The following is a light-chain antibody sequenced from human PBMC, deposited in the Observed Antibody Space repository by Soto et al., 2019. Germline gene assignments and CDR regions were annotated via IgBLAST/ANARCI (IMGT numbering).Light chain of an antibody. Sequence: QSVLTQPPSASGTPGQRVTISCSGSSSNIGSNTVNWYQHLPGTAPKLLIYSNNQRPSGVPDRFSGSKSGTSASLAISGLQSEDEADYYCATWDDRLNGWVFGGGTKLTFL. CDR2: SNN. J-gene: IGLJ3*02. CDR1: SSNIGSNT. V-gene: IGLV1-44*01. CDR3: ATWDDRLNGWV.